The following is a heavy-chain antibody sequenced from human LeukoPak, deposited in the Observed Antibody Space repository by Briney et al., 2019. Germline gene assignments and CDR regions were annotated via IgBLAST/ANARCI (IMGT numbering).Heavy chain of an antibody. V-gene: IGHV3-15*01. Sequence: GGSLRLSCVASGITFSNAWMSWVRQAPGKGLEWVGRIKNKTNGGTTDYAAPVRGRFTISRDDSKNTLFLQLSSLQTEDTAVYYCTTWDYFDYWGQGTLVTVSS. CDR3: TTWDYFDY. CDR2: IKNKTNGGTT. CDR1: GITFSNAW. J-gene: IGHJ4*02.